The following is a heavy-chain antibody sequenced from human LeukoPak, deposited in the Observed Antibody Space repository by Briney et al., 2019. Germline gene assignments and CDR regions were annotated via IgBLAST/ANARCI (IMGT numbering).Heavy chain of an antibody. CDR2: ISGSGGST. V-gene: IGHV3-23*01. CDR1: GFTFSSYA. D-gene: IGHD3-10*01. Sequence: GGSLRPSCAASGFTFSSYAMSWVRQAPGKGLEWVSAISGSGGSTYYADSVKGRFTISRDNSKNTLYLQMNSLRAEDTAVYYCARRYGSGSYPYWGQGTLVTVSS. CDR3: ARRYGSGSYPY. J-gene: IGHJ4*02.